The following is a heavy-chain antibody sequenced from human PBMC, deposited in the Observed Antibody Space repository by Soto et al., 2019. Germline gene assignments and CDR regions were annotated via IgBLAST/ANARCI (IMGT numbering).Heavy chain of an antibody. Sequence: PGGSLRLSCAASGFTFSDYYMSWIRQAPGKGLEWVSYISSSSSYTNYADSVKGRFTISRDNAKNSLYLQMNSLRAEDTAVYYCARAGRVANDAFDIWGQGTMVTVSS. V-gene: IGHV3-11*05. J-gene: IGHJ3*02. CDR1: GFTFSDYY. D-gene: IGHD2-15*01. CDR2: ISSSSSYT. CDR3: ARAGRVANDAFDI.